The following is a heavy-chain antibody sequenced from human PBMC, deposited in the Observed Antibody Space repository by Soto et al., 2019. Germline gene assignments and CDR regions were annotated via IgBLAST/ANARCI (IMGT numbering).Heavy chain of an antibody. CDR3: ARFLPYESPHGYILGY. J-gene: IGHJ4*02. V-gene: IGHV5-51*01. D-gene: IGHD3-22*01. CDR2: VYPADSET. Sequence: GESLKISCKGSGYAFPNYWIGWLRQMPGKGLEWMGMVYPADSETRYSPSFEGQVTFSADRSTNTAYVQWSRLKASDTAMFYCARFLPYESPHGYILGYWGQGTLVTVSS. CDR1: GYAFPNYW.